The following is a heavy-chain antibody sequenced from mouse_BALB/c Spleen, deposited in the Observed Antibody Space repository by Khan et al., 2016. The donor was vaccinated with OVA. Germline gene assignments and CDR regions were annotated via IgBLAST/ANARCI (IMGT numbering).Heavy chain of an antibody. V-gene: IGHV1S22*01. D-gene: IGHD1-1*02. CDR1: GYTFTSYW. CDR3: TRGGDYGKSLFAY. J-gene: IGHJ3*01. CDR2: IYPGSGST. Sequence: LQQPGSELVRPGASVKLSCKASGYTFTSYWMHWVKQRHGQGLEWIGNIYPGSGSTNYDEMFKSQGTLTVDTSSSTAYMHLSSLTSEDSAVYYCTRGGDYGKSLFAYWGQGTLVTVSA.